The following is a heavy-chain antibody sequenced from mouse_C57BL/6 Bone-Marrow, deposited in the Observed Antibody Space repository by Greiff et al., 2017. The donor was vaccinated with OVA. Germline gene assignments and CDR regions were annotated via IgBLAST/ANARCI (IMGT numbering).Heavy chain of an antibody. V-gene: IGHV1-50*01. J-gene: IGHJ4*01. CDR3: AVGGYDGYYYAMDY. D-gene: IGHD2-2*01. Sequence: QVQLQQPGAELVKPGASVKLSCKASGYTFTSYWMQWVKQRPGQGLEWIGEIDPSDSYPNYNQKFKGKATLTVDTASSTAYMQLSSLTSEDSAVYYCAVGGYDGYYYAMDYWGQGTSVTVSS. CDR1: GYTFTSYW. CDR2: IDPSDSYP.